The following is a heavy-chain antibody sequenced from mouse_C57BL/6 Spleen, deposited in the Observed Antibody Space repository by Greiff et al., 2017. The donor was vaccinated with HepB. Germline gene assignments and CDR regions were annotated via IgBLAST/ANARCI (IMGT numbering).Heavy chain of an antibody. D-gene: IGHD3-2*01. V-gene: IGHV1-55*01. J-gene: IGHJ4*01. Sequence: QVQLQQPGAELVKPGASVKMSCKASGYTFTSYWITWVKQRPGQGLEWIGDIYPGSGSTNYNEKFKSKATLTVDTSSSTAYMQLSSLTSEDSAVYYCAGSGTARDPVDYWGQGTSVTVSS. CDR3: AGSGTARDPVDY. CDR2: IYPGSGST. CDR1: GYTFTSYW.